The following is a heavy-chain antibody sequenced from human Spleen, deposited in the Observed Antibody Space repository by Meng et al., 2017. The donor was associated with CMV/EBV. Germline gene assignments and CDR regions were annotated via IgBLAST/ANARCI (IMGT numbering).Heavy chain of an antibody. V-gene: IGHV4-34*01. CDR1: GGSFSNFY. J-gene: IGHJ6*02. D-gene: IGHD2-2*01. CDR3: ARDTSAVPAGTYYYYYGMDV. CDR2: INHSGST. Sequence: SETLSLTCAVYGGSFSNFYWSWIRQPPEKGLEWIGEINHSGSTNYNPSLKSRVTISVDTSKNQFSLKLSSVTAADTAVYYCARDTSAVPAGTYYYYYGMDVWGQGTTVTVSS.